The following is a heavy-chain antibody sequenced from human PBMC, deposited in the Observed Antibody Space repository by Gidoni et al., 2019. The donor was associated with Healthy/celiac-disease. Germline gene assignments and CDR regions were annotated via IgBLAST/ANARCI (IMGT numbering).Heavy chain of an antibody. CDR2: GST. CDR3: ADIWFGEAYGMYV. D-gene: IGHD3-10*01. Sequence: GSTYYAYSVKGRFTISRDNSKNTLYLQMNILRAEDTAVYYCADIWFGEAYGMYVCGQGTTVTVSS. J-gene: IGHJ6*02. V-gene: IGHV3-23*01.